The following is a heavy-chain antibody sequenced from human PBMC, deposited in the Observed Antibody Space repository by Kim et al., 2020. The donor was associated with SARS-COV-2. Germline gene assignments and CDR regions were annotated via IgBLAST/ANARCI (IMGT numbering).Heavy chain of an antibody. Sequence: SETLSLTCTVSGGSISSGGYYWSWIRQHPGKGLEWIGYIYYSGSTYYNPSLKSRVTISVDTSKNQFSLKLSSVTAADTAVYYCARDQGLRRRVYYYGMDVWGQGTTVTVSS. J-gene: IGHJ6*02. D-gene: IGHD5-18*01. CDR1: GGSISSGGYY. CDR3: ARDQGLRRRVYYYGMDV. V-gene: IGHV4-31*03. CDR2: IYYSGST.